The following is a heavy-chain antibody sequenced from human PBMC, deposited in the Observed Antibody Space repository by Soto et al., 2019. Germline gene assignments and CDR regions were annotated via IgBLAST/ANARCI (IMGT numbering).Heavy chain of an antibody. J-gene: IGHJ4*02. D-gene: IGHD3-22*01. V-gene: IGHV1-58*01. CDR1: GFTFTSSS. Sequence: ASVNVSCKSSGFTFTSSSVQWVRQARGQRLEWIGWITVGTGNTNYAQKFQERVSITRDMSTSTAYMELSNLRSDDTAVYYCAAGDSSGYYGGWGQGTQVTVSS. CDR3: AAGDSSGYYGG. CDR2: ITVGTGNT.